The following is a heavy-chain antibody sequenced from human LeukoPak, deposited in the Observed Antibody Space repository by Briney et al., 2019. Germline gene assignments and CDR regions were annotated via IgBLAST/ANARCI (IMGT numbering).Heavy chain of an antibody. V-gene: IGHV3-66*02. Sequence: GGSLRLSCAASGFTVSSNYMSWVRQAPGQGMKGVSVIYSGGNTYYADSVKGRFTISRDNSKNTLYLQMNSLRAEDTAVYYCARDPGYSYGSYYGMDVWGQGTTVTVSS. CDR1: GFTVSSNY. J-gene: IGHJ6*02. D-gene: IGHD5-18*01. CDR3: ARDPGYSYGSYYGMDV. CDR2: IYSGGNT.